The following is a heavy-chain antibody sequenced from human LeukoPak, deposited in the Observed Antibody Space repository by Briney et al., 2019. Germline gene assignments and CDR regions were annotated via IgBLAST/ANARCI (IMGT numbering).Heavy chain of an antibody. V-gene: IGHV3-21*01. CDR3: ARDRPYGGNQRGLYYYYYYMDV. Sequence: FYADSVKGRFTISRDNAKSSLYLQMNSLRAEDTAVYYCARDRPYGGNQRGLYYYYYYMDVWGKGTTVTVSS. D-gene: IGHD4-23*01. J-gene: IGHJ6*03.